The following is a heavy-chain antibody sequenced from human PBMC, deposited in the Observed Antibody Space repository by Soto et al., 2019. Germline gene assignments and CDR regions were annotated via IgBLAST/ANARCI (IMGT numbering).Heavy chain of an antibody. CDR1: GCSVSSGSYY. J-gene: IGHJ6*02. CDR3: ARGGFYGMDV. V-gene: IGHV4-61*01. Sequence: XETRSLTCTVSGCSVSSGSYYWSWIRQPPGKGLEWIGYIYYSGSTNYNPSLKSRVTISVDTSKNQFSLKLSSVTAADTAVYYCARGGFYGMDVWGQGTTVTVSS. D-gene: IGHD3-10*01. CDR2: IYYSGST.